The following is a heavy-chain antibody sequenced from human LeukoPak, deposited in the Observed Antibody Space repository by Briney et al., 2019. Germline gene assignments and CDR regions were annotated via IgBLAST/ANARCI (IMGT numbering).Heavy chain of an antibody. CDR3: ASLRERSYYARGFDY. V-gene: IGHV4-39*01. CDR1: GGSISSSSYY. D-gene: IGHD1-26*01. CDR2: IYYSGST. Sequence: TSETLSLTCTVSGGSISSSSYYWGWIRQTPGKGLEWTGSIYYSGSTFYSPSLKSRVTISVDTSKNQFSLKLSSVTAADTAVYYCASLRERSYYARGFDYWGQGTLVTVSS. J-gene: IGHJ4*02.